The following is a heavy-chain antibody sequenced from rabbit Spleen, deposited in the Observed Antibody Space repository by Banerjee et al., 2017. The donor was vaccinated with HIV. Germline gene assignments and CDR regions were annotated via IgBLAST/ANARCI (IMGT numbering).Heavy chain of an antibody. CDR3: VREAGYGGYGDANL. V-gene: IGHV1S40*01. CDR2: INTGTGNT. D-gene: IGHD6-1*01. Sequence: QSLEESGGDLVKPGASLTLTCTASGLDFSSSAMYWVRQAPGKGLELIGSINTGTGNTYYASWAKGRFTISKTSSTTVTLQMTSLTAADTATYFCVREAGYGGYGDANLWGPGTLVTVS. CDR1: GLDFSSSA. J-gene: IGHJ4*01.